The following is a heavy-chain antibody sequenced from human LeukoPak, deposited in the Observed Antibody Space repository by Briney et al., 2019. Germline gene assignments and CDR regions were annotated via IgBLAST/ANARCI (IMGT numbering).Heavy chain of an antibody. D-gene: IGHD6-19*01. V-gene: IGHV1-3*03. J-gene: IGHJ3*02. CDR3: ARALAVAGALDAFDI. CDR2: INAGNGNT. Sequence: ASVKVSCKASGYTFTSYAMHWVRQAPGQRLEWMGWINAGNGNTKYSQEFQGRVTITRDTSASTAYMELSSLRSEDMAVYYCARALAVAGALDAFDIWGQGTMVTVSS. CDR1: GYTFTSYA.